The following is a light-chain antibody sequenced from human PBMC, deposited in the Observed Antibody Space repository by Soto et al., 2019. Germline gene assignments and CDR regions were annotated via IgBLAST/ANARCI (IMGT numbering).Light chain of an antibody. V-gene: IGKV3-15*01. Sequence: EIVMTQSPATLSVSPGERATLSCRASQSVSNNVAWYQQKPGQAPRLLIYHAATSATGSPARFSGSGSGTEVTLTISSLQSEDFAVYYCQQYNEWPITFGGGTKVEIK. CDR1: QSVSNN. J-gene: IGKJ4*01. CDR3: QQYNEWPIT. CDR2: HAA.